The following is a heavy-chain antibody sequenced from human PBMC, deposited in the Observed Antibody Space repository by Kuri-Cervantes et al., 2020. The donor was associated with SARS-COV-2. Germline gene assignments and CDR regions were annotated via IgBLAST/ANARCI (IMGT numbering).Heavy chain of an antibody. J-gene: IGHJ4*02. Sequence: GESLKISCTASGFIFSDYYMTWIRQAPGKGLEWVSYVSSSSSTIYYADSVKGRFTISRDNAKNSLYLQMNSLRAEDTAVYYCARAELRLIDYWGQGTLVTVSS. CDR1: GFIFSDYY. CDR3: ARAELRLIDY. CDR2: VSSSSSTI. D-gene: IGHD1-26*01. V-gene: IGHV3-11*04.